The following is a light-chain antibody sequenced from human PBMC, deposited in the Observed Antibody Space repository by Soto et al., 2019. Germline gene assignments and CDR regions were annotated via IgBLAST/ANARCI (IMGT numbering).Light chain of an antibody. Sequence: EVVLTQSPGTLSLSPRERATLSCRASQSVSNNYLAWYQHKPGQAPRLLIYGASNRAPGIPDRFSGSGSGPDCTLTISRLEPEDLGGYYCQQYAASPRTFGQGTLVEVK. CDR2: GAS. CDR3: QQYAASPRT. V-gene: IGKV3-20*01. CDR1: QSVSNNY. J-gene: IGKJ1*01.